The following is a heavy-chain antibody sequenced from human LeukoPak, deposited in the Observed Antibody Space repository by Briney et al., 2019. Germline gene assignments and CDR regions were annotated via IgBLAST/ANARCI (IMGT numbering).Heavy chain of an antibody. CDR3: AKFSYCSGGSCYPSH. D-gene: IGHD2-15*01. J-gene: IGHJ4*02. CDR2: IYYTGIT. V-gene: IGHV4-59*08. Sequence: KSSETLSLTCTVSGGSISSYYWSWIRQPPGKGLEWIGYIYYTGITDYNPSLRSRVIISVDTSRNQFSLKLSSVTAADTAVYYCAKFSYCSGGSCYPSHWGQGTLVTVSS. CDR1: GGSISSYY.